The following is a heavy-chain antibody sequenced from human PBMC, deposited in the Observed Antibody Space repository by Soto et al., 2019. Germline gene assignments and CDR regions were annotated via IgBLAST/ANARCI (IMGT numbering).Heavy chain of an antibody. J-gene: IGHJ6*03. V-gene: IGHV4-34*01. CDR3: AREPLQYGLWFGELSVSYYYYMDV. CDR2: INHSGST. CDR1: GGSFSGYY. Sequence: SETLSLTCAVYGGSFSGYYWSWIRQPPGKGLEWIGEINHSGSTNYNPSLKSRVTISVDTSKNQFSLKLSSVTAADTAVYYCAREPLQYGLWFGELSVSYYYYMDVWGKGTTVTVSS. D-gene: IGHD3-10*01.